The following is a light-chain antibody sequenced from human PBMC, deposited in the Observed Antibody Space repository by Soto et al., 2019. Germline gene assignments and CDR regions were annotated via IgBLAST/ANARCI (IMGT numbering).Light chain of an antibody. J-gene: IGKJ1*01. CDR1: QSVSSY. Sequence: EIVLTQSPATLSLSPGERATLSCRASQSVSSYLAWYQQKPGQAPRLLIYDASNRATGIPARFSGSGSGTDFTLTISRLEPEEFAVYYGQQYGSSPGTFGQGTKVDIK. CDR2: DAS. V-gene: IGKV3-11*01. CDR3: QQYGSSPGT.